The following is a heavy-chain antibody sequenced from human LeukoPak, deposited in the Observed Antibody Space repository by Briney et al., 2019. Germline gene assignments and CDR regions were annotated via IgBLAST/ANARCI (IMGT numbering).Heavy chain of an antibody. CDR2: IIPIFGTA. CDR1: GGTFSSYA. V-gene: IGHV1-69*13. Sequence: ASVKVSCKASGGTFSSYAISWVRQALGQGLEWMGGIIPIFGTANYAQKFQGRVTITADESTSTAYMELSSLRSEDTAVYYCGREVEIAVAGTTRAYYGMDVWGQGTTVTVSS. CDR3: GREVEIAVAGTTRAYYGMDV. J-gene: IGHJ6*02. D-gene: IGHD6-19*01.